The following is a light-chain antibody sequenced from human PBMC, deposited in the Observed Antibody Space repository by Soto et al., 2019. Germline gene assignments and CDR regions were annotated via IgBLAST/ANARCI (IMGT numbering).Light chain of an antibody. V-gene: IGKV3-15*01. CDR3: QQYNNWPFS. CDR1: QSVSSN. J-gene: IGKJ5*01. CDR2: GAS. Sequence: VMTQSPATQPVSPGERATLSCRASQSVSSNLAWYQQKPGQAPRFLIYGASTRATGIPARFSGSGSGTEFTLTISSLQTDDSAVYFCQQYNNWPFSFGQGTRLEIK.